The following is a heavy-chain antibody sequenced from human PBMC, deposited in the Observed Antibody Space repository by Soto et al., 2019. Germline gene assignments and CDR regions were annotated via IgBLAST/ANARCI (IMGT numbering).Heavy chain of an antibody. Sequence: SETLSLTCTVSGGSISSSSYYWGWIRQPPGKGLEWIGSVYYSGSTYNNPSLKSRVTIAVDTSKNQFSLKLSSVTAADTAVYYCASQDIVATISIDYSGPGTLVTVSS. CDR1: GGSISSSSYY. D-gene: IGHD5-12*01. J-gene: IGHJ4*01. V-gene: IGHV4-39*01. CDR2: VYYSGST. CDR3: ASQDIVATISIDY.